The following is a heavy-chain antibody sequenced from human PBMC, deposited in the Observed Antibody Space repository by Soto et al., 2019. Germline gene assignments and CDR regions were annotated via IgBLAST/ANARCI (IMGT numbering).Heavy chain of an antibody. Sequence: GGSLRLSCAASGFTFSSYAMSWVRQAPGKGLEWVSAISGSGGSTYYADSVKGRFTISRDNSKNTLYLQMNSLRAEDTAVYYCAKPVSLLLRFLEWFLNCGQGTLVPVSS. D-gene: IGHD3-3*01. J-gene: IGHJ1*01. CDR1: GFTFSSYA. CDR3: AKPVSLLLRFLEWFLN. CDR2: ISGSGGST. V-gene: IGHV3-23*01.